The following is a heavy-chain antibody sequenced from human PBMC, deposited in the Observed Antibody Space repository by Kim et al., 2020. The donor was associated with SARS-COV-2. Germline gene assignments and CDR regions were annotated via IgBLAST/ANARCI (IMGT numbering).Heavy chain of an antibody. J-gene: IGHJ4*01. CDR2: IWHDGRSE. V-gene: IGHV3-33*06. D-gene: IGHD2-8*01. CDR1: GFTFSKYG. Sequence: GGSLRLSCAASGFTFSKYGMHWVRQAPGKGLEWVAVIWHDGRSENYADSVKGRFTISRDNSKNTLYLQMNSLRAEDTAVYYCAKANSESSFGVYFDYWGQGTLVTVSS. CDR3: AKANSESSFGVYFDY.